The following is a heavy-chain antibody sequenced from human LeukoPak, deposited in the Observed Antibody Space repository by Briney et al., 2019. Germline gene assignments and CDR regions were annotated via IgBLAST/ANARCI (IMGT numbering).Heavy chain of an antibody. CDR1: GFTFSSYA. CDR3: ARVDGDYVFDY. J-gene: IGHJ4*02. V-gene: IGHV3-30*04. Sequence: GGSLRLSCAASGFTFSSYAMHWVRQAPGKGLEWVAVISYDGSNKYYADSVKGRFTISRDNSKNTLYLQMNSLRAEDTAVYYCARVDGDYVFDYWGQGTLVTVSS. D-gene: IGHD4-17*01. CDR2: ISYDGSNK.